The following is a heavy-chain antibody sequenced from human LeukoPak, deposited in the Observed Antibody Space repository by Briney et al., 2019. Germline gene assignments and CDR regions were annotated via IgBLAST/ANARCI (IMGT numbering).Heavy chain of an antibody. CDR3: ARDRGGPRKVHDSSGPYYFDY. D-gene: IGHD3-22*01. J-gene: IGHJ4*02. CDR2: ISSSGSTI. V-gene: IGHV3-48*03. Sequence: PGGSLRLSCAASGFTFSSYEMNWVRQAPGKGLEWVSYISSSGSTIYYADSVKGRFTIYRDNAKNSLYLQMNSLRAEDTAVYYCARDRGGPRKVHDSSGPYYFDYWGQGTLVTVSS. CDR1: GFTFSSYE.